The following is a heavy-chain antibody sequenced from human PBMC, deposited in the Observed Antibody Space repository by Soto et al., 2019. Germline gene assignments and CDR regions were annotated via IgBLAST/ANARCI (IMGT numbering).Heavy chain of an antibody. J-gene: IGHJ6*02. D-gene: IGHD3-10*01. CDR1: GFTFSSYW. CDR3: ARDYGSGSYFLGSWDYYYYGMDV. CDR2: IKQDGSEK. V-gene: IGHV3-7*05. Sequence: GGSLRLSCAASGFTFSSYWMSWVRQAPGKGLEWVANIKQDGSEKYYVDSVKGRVNISRDNAKNQLYLQMNSHRAEDTAVYYCARDYGSGSYFLGSWDYYYYGMDVWGQGTTVTVSS.